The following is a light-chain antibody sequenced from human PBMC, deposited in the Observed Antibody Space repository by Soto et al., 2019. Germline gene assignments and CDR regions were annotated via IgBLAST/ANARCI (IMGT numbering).Light chain of an antibody. CDR3: QQYHMYPLT. CDR2: KAS. Sequence: DIQMTQSPSTLSASVGDRVTITCRASQSISSWLAWYQQKPGKAPKLLLYKASSLESGVPSRFSGSGSGTEFTLTISSLQPDDFATYYCQQYHMYPLTFGGGTKVESK. V-gene: IGKV1-5*03. CDR1: QSISSW. J-gene: IGKJ4*01.